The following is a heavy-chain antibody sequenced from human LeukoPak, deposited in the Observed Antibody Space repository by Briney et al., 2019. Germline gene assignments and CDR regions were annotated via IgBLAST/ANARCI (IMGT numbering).Heavy chain of an antibody. J-gene: IGHJ4*02. V-gene: IGHV4-30-4*01. CDR2: IYYSGST. CDR1: GGSISSGDYY. CDR3: ARDYYGSGSYYRFDY. D-gene: IGHD3-10*01. Sequence: SETLSLTCTVSGGSISSGDYYWSWIRQPPGEGLEWIGDIYYSGSTYYNPSLKIRVTISVDTSKNQFSLKLSSVTAAGTAVYYCARDYYGSGSYYRFDYWGQRALGTVSS.